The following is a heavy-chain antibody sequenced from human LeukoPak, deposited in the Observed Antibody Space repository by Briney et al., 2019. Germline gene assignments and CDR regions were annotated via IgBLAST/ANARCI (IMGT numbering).Heavy chain of an antibody. Sequence: SETLSLTCAVSGGSISSGIYYWSWIRQPAGKGLEWIGRVYTSGSTDYNPSLESRVTVSIDTSKNQFSLKLTSVTAADTAVYYCAREKFVEMAITIRSFMLDCWGRGTPVAVSS. V-gene: IGHV4-61*02. CDR2: VYTSGST. CDR3: AREKFVEMAITIRSFMLDC. J-gene: IGHJ4*02. D-gene: IGHD5-24*01. CDR1: GGSISSGIYY.